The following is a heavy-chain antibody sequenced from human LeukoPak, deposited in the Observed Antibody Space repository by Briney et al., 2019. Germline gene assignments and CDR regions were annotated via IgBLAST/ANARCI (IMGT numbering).Heavy chain of an antibody. CDR3: ARGAEELLDGGADY. V-gene: IGHV3-7*03. D-gene: IGHD1-26*01. CDR2: IKQDGSEK. CDR1: GFTFSSYG. Sequence: GGSLRLSCAASGFTFSSYGMTWVRQAPGKGLEWVANIKQDGSEKYYVDSVKGRFTISRDNAKNSLYLQMNSLRAEDTAVYYCARGAEELLDGGADYWGQGTLVTVSS. J-gene: IGHJ4*02.